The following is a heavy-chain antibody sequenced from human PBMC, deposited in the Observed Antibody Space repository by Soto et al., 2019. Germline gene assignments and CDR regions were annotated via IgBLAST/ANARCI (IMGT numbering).Heavy chain of an antibody. CDR2: IKQDGSEK. D-gene: IGHD2-2*01. CDR1: GFTFSSYW. J-gene: IGHJ5*02. V-gene: IGHV3-7*03. Sequence: GGSLRLSCAASGFTFSSYWMSWVRQAPGRGLEWVANIKQDGSEKYYVDSVKGRFTISRDNAKNSLYLQMNSLRAEYTAVYYCARDHADVVVPPAAIGWFDTYRQGTLVTACS. CDR3: ARDHADVVVPPAAIGWFDT.